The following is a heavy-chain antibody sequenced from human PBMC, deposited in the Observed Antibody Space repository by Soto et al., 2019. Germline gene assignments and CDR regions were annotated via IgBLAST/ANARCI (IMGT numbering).Heavy chain of an antibody. V-gene: IGHV3-23*01. CDR3: AKLGSGYYRNYYYYYGMDV. Sequence: GGSLRLSCAASGFIFSNYAMSWVRQAPGKGLEWVSAISGSGGSTYYADSVKGRFTISRDNSKNTLYLQMNSLRAEDTAVYYCAKLGSGYYRNYYYYYGMDVWGQGTTVTVSS. CDR1: GFIFSNYA. CDR2: ISGSGGST. D-gene: IGHD3-22*01. J-gene: IGHJ6*02.